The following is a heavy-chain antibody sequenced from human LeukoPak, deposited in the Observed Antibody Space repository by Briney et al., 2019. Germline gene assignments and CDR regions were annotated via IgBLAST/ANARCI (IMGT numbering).Heavy chain of an antibody. CDR1: GFTFSDYY. V-gene: IGHV3-7*01. J-gene: IGHJ4*02. CDR3: AKVAKYYYGSETYYFFEH. D-gene: IGHD3-10*01. CDR2: IQQDGTEK. Sequence: PGGSLRLSYAASGFTFSDYYMSWIRQAPGKGLEWVANIQQDGTEKYYVDSVKGRFTISRDNAKNSLYLQMNSLRVEDTAVYYCAKVAKYYYGSETYYFFEHWGQGTPVTASS.